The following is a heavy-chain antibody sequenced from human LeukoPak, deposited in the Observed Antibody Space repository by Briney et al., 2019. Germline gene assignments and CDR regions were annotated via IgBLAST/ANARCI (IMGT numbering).Heavy chain of an antibody. J-gene: IGHJ4*02. Sequence: ASVKVSCKASGYTFTGYYMHWVRQAPGQGLEWMGWINPNSGGTNYAQKFQGRFTMTRDTSISTAYMELSRLRSDDTAVYYCARDQVRGYSYDYWGQGTLVTVSS. CDR3: ARDQVRGYSYDY. CDR1: GYTFTGYY. V-gene: IGHV1-2*02. D-gene: IGHD5-18*01. CDR2: INPNSGGT.